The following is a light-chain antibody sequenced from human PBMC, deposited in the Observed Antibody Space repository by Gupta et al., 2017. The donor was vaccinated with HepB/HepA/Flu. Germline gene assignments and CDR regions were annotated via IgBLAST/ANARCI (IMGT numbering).Light chain of an antibody. CDR3: QQSYNTHPYT. Sequence: IQMTQSPSSLSGSVGDRVTITCRASQSISGHLNWYQQKPGKAPNLLIYAASTLQTGVPSRFSGSGSGTDFTLTISSLQPEDFATYYCQQSYNTHPYTFGQGTKLDIK. J-gene: IGKJ2*01. V-gene: IGKV1-39*01. CDR2: AAS. CDR1: QSISGH.